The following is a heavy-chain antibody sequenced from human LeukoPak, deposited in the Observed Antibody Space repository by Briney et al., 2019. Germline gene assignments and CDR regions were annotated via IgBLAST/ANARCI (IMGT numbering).Heavy chain of an antibody. V-gene: IGHV1-2*02. J-gene: IGHJ5*01. CDR1: GYTFTGYY. D-gene: IGHD3-22*01. Sequence: GASVKVSCKASGYTFTGYYMHWVRQAPGQGLEWMGWINPNSGGTKYAQKFKGRVNMTRDSSISTAYMELSRLRSDDPAVYYCSRWFHDSSGYYYSTDSWGQGTLVTVSS. CDR2: INPNSGGT. CDR3: SRWFHDSSGYYYSTDS.